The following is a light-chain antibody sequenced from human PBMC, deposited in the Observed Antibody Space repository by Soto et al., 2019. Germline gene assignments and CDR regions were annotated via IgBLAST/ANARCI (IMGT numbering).Light chain of an antibody. V-gene: IGKV3-20*01. Sequence: EIGLSQSPGTLSLSQGETATLSCRASQSVSSSYLAWYQQKPGQAPRLLIYGASSRATGIPDRFSGSGSGTDFTLTISRLEPEDFAVYYCQQYGSSPRTFGQGTKVDIK. CDR2: GAS. CDR3: QQYGSSPRT. CDR1: QSVSSSY. J-gene: IGKJ1*01.